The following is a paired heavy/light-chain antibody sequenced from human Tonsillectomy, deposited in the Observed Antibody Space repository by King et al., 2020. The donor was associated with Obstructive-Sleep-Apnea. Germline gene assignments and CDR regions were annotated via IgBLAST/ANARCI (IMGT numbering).Light chain of an antibody. CDR2: GNT. Sequence: QSVLTQPPSVSGAPGQRVTISCTGSSSNIGAGHDVHWYQQLPGTAPKLLIYGNTNRPSGVPDRFSGSKSGTSASLAITGLQAEDEADYYCQSYDSSLRKVFGGGTKLTVL. CDR1: SSNIGAGHD. V-gene: IGLV1-40*01. CDR3: QSYDSSLRKV. J-gene: IGLJ2*01.
Heavy chain of an antibody. V-gene: IGHV4-39*07. D-gene: IGHD6-19*01. Sequence: QLQLQESGPGLVKPSESLSLTCTVSGDSISNTRYYWGWIRQPPGKGLECIGSVYSSGSTYYNPSLKSRVTISVDTSKNQFSLKLSSVTAADTAVYYCARDRESSGWSSAPPHFYYFDYWGRGTLVTVSS. CDR2: VYSSGST. J-gene: IGHJ4*02. CDR3: ARDRESSGWSSAPPHFYYFDY. CDR1: GDSISNTRYY.